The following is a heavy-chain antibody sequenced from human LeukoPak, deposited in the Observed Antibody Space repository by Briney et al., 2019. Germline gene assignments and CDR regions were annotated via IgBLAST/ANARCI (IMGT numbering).Heavy chain of an antibody. V-gene: IGHV3-30-3*01. CDR3: AREGSGYYLIFDY. Sequence: PGGSLRLSCAASGFTFSSYAMHWVRQAPGKGLEWVAVISYDGSNKYYADSVKGRFTISRDNSKNTLYLQMNSLRAEDTAVYYCAREGSGYYLIFDYWGQGTLVTVSS. CDR2: ISYDGSNK. D-gene: IGHD3-22*01. J-gene: IGHJ4*02. CDR1: GFTFSSYA.